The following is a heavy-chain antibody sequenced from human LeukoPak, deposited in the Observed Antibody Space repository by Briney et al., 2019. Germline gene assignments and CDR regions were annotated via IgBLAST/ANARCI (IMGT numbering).Heavy chain of an antibody. CDR2: MNPNSGNT. Sequence: ASVNVSCKASGYTFTSYDINWVRQATGQGLEWMGWMNPNSGNTGYAQKFQGRVTMTRNTSISTAYMELSSLRSEDTAVYYCARSQSGANYFDYWGQGTLVTVSS. CDR1: GYTFTSYD. J-gene: IGHJ4*02. V-gene: IGHV1-8*01. D-gene: IGHD7-27*01. CDR3: ARSQSGANYFDY.